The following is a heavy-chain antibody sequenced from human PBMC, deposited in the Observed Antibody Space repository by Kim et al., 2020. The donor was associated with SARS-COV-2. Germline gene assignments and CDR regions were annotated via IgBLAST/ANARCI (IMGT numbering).Heavy chain of an antibody. CDR1: GFTFSSFA. J-gene: IGHJ2*01. CDR3: AHDSVGSADGRGCFD. V-gene: IGHV3-23*01. CDR2: ISGGGYST. Sequence: GGSLRLSCAASGFTFSSFAMNWVRQAPGRGLEWVSAISGGGYSTYYADSVKGRFTISRDNSRNTLFLQMSSLRVEDTAVYYCAHDSVGSADGRGCFD. D-gene: IGHD3-10*02.